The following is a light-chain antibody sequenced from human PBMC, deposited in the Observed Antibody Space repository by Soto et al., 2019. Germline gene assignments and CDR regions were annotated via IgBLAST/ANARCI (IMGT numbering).Light chain of an antibody. CDR3: QTWGTGILV. CDR1: SGHSSYA. Sequence: QSVLTQSHSASASLGASVKLTCTLSSGHSSYAIAWHQQQPEKGPRYLMKLNSDGSHSKGDGIPDRFSGSSSGAERYLTISSLQSEDEADYYCQTWGTGILVFGGGTKLTVL. CDR2: LNSDGSH. V-gene: IGLV4-69*01. J-gene: IGLJ2*01.